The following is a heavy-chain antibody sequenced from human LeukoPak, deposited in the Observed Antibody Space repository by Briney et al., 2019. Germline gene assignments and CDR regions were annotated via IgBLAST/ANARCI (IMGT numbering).Heavy chain of an antibody. CDR2: IKQDGSEK. J-gene: IGHJ5*02. CDR1: GFTFSSYW. D-gene: IGHD1-7*01. Sequence: GESLKISCAASGFTFSSYWMSWVRQAPGKGLEWVANIKQDGSEKYYVDSVKGRFTISRDNAKNSLYLQMNSLRAEDTAVYYCAREDWNYRFDPWGQGTLVTVSS. V-gene: IGHV3-7*01. CDR3: AREDWNYRFDP.